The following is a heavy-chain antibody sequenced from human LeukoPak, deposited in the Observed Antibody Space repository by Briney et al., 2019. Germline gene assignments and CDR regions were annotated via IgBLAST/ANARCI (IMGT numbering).Heavy chain of an antibody. J-gene: IGHJ3*02. Sequence: GGSLRLSCAASGFTFSSYAMHWVRQAPGKGLEWVAVISYDGSNKYYADSVKGRFTISRDNSKNTLYMQMNSLRAEDTAVYCCADSSGVSDAFDIWGQGTMVTVSS. D-gene: IGHD3-22*01. V-gene: IGHV3-30*04. CDR1: GFTFSSYA. CDR2: ISYDGSNK. CDR3: ADSSGVSDAFDI.